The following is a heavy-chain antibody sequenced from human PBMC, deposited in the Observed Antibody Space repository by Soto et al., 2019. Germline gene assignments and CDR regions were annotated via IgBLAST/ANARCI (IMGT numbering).Heavy chain of an antibody. CDR2: IFYLGSS. CDR3: ARHSLALRKNNWFDP. V-gene: IGHV4-39*01. CDR1: GDSMISSDFY. D-gene: IGHD3-3*02. J-gene: IGHJ5*02. Sequence: SETLSLTCTVSGDSMISSDFYWGWVRQPPGKGLEWIGSIFYLGSSYYNPSLKSRVTMSVDTSKNQFSLRLRSVTAADTALYFCARHSLALRKNNWFDPWGQGIMVTVSS.